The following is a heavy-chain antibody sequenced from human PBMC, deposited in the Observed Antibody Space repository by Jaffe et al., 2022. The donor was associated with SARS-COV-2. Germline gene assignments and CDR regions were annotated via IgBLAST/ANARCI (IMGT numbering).Heavy chain of an antibody. CDR2: INPSGGST. CDR1: GYTFTSYY. CDR3: ARDSPRDERGPSPGVDY. V-gene: IGHV1-46*01. J-gene: IGHJ4*02. Sequence: QVQLVQSGAEVKKPGASVKVSCKASGYTFTSYYMHWVRQAPGQGLEWMGIINPSGGSTSYAQKFQGRVTMTRDTSTSTVYMELSSLRSEDTAVYYCARDSPRDERGPSPGVDYWGQGTLVTVSS. D-gene: IGHD3-10*01.